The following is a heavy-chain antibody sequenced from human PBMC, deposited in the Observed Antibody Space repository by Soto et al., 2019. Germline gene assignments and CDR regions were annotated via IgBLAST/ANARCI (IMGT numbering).Heavy chain of an antibody. V-gene: IGHV1-18*04. Sequence: QGKLVQSGPEVKKPGASVKVSCTASGYSFSGYDITWVRQAPGQGLEWLGWVSTSIRSTMSAEKLQGRLTMTTDTSTTTVYMELRGLTSDDTAVYYCARDSGAALYGEDALDIWGQGQWSASLQ. CDR3: ARDSGAALYGEDALDI. D-gene: IGHD3-10*01. CDR1: GYSFSGYD. CDR2: VSTSIRST. J-gene: IGHJ3*02.